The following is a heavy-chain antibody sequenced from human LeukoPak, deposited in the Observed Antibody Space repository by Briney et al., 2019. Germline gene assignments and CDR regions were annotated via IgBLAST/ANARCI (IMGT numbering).Heavy chain of an antibody. V-gene: IGHV3-23*01. CDR2: ISGSGGST. Sequence: GGSLRLSCAASGLTFSSYAMSWVRQAPGKGLEWVSAISGSGGSTYYADSVKGRFTISRDNSKNTLYLQMNSLRAEDTAVYYCAKDTDPDYYGSGSYDYWGQGTLVTVSS. CDR1: GLTFSSYA. J-gene: IGHJ4*02. D-gene: IGHD3-10*01. CDR3: AKDTDPDYYGSGSYDY.